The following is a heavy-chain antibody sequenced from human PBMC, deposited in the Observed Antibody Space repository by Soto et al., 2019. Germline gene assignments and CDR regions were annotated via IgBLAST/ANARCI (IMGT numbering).Heavy chain of an antibody. Sequence: QVQLVQSGAEVKKPGSSVKVSCKASGGTFSSYTISWVRQAPGQGLEWMGRIIPILGIANYAQKFQGRVTITADKSTSTAYMELSSLRSEDTAVYYCARDLTYGDYEDDWGQGTLVTVSS. J-gene: IGHJ4*02. D-gene: IGHD4-17*01. CDR2: IIPILGIA. CDR3: ARDLTYGDYEDD. V-gene: IGHV1-69*08. CDR1: GGTFSSYT.